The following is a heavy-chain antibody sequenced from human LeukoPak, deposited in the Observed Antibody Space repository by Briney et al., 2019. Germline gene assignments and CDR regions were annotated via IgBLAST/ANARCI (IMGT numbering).Heavy chain of an antibody. J-gene: IGHJ3*02. CDR2: INCYNGNT. CDR1: GYSFTSYG. Sequence: GASVRVSYKTSGYSFTSYGVSWVRQAPGQGLEMMGWINCYNGNTDYAQNFKDRVTMTTDTSTRTAYMELRSLRSDDTAVYYCVRDPHYDILTDPGDIWGHGTMLSVTS. CDR3: VRDPHYDILTDPGDI. V-gene: IGHV1-18*01. D-gene: IGHD3-9*01.